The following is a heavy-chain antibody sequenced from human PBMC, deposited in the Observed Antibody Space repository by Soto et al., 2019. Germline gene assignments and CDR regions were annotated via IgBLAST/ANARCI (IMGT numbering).Heavy chain of an antibody. CDR2: IYSGGTT. Sequence: PGGSLRLSCAASGFTVTNKYMTWVRQAPGKGLEWVSIIYSGGTTSYADSVKGRFTISRDNSKDILYLQMNSLRAEDTAVYYCARVDYGDYGWYFDLWGRGTQVTVS. V-gene: IGHV3-53*01. J-gene: IGHJ2*01. CDR1: GFTVTNKY. CDR3: ARVDYGDYGWYFDL. D-gene: IGHD4-17*01.